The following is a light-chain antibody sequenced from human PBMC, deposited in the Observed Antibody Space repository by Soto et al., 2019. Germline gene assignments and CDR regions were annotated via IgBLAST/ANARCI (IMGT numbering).Light chain of an antibody. J-gene: IGKJ4*01. CDR1: QGIASW. CDR2: GAS. Sequence: DIQMAQSPSSVSASVGDTVTITCRASQGIASWLAWYQQKTGEAPKLLISGASTLQSGVPSRFSGSVSGTDFTLTINSLQPEDFATYYCQQAYNFPPTFGGGTKVEVK. CDR3: QQAYNFPPT. V-gene: IGKV1D-12*01.